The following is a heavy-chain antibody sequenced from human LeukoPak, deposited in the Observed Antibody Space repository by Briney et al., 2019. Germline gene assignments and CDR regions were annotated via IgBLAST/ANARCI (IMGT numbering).Heavy chain of an antibody. J-gene: IGHJ3*02. V-gene: IGHV4-59*01. CDR3: ARSTMIVVVGAFDI. Sequence: PSETLSLTCTVSGGSISSYYWSWIRQPPGKGLVWIGYIYYSGSTNYNPSLKSRVTISVDTSKNQFSLKLSSVTAADTAVYYCARSTMIVVVGAFDIWGQGTMVTVSS. D-gene: IGHD3-22*01. CDR2: IYYSGST. CDR1: GGSISSYY.